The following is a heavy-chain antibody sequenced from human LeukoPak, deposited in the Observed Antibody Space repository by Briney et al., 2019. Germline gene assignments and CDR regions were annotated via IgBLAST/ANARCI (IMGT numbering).Heavy chain of an antibody. V-gene: IGHV1-8*03. J-gene: IGHJ4*02. Sequence: ASVKVSCKASGYTFTSYDINWVRQATGQGLEWMGWMNPSSGNTGYAQKFQGRVTITRNTSISTAYMELSSLRSEDTAVYYCARDAIAVAGTALGYWGQGTLVTVSS. D-gene: IGHD6-19*01. CDR1: GYTFTSYD. CDR2: MNPSSGNT. CDR3: ARDAIAVAGTALGY.